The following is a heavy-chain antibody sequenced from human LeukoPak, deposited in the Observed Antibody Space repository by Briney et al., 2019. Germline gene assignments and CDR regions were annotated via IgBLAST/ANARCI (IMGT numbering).Heavy chain of an antibody. D-gene: IGHD1-26*01. CDR3: ARTRVGATLGFDY. V-gene: IGHV1-2*02. Sequence: ASVKVPCKASGYTFTGYYMHWVRQAPGQGLEWMGWINPNSGGTNYAQKFQGRVTMTRDTSISTAYMELSRLRSDDTAVYYCARTRVGATLGFDYWGQGTLVTVSS. CDR2: INPNSGGT. CDR1: GYTFTGYY. J-gene: IGHJ4*02.